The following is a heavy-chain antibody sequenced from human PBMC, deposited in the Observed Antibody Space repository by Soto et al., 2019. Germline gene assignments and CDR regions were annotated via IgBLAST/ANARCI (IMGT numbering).Heavy chain of an antibody. CDR2: VYYTGST. V-gene: IGHV4-59*01. CDR3: ARSVAVPGSHIDY. J-gene: IGHJ4*02. Sequence: SETLSLTCSVSGGSISGSYWSWIRQSPGKGLEWLGYVYYTGSTNYSPSLRSRVSISVDTSKNEFSLRLSSVTAADTAVYFCARSVAVPGSHIDYWGQGTQVTVSS. CDR1: GGSISGSY. D-gene: IGHD3-10*01.